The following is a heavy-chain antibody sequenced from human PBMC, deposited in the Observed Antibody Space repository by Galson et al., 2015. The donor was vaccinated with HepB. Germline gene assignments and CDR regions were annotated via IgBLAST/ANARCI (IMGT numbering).Heavy chain of an antibody. CDR3: ASRRVSSGNLFSTPREKYYFDY. CDR1: GGTFSNYA. Sequence: SVKVCCKASGGTFSNYAINWVRQAPGQGLEWMGGIIPIFGTGNYAQTFQGRVTITADKSTSTAYMELSSLRSEDTAVYYCASRRVSSGNLFSTPREKYYFDYWGQGTLVTVSS. D-gene: IGHD4-23*01. J-gene: IGHJ4*02. V-gene: IGHV1-69*06. CDR2: IIPIFGTG.